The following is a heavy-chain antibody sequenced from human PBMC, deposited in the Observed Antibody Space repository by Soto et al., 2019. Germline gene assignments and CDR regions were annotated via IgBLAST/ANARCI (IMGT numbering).Heavy chain of an antibody. CDR1: GYTFTGYY. J-gene: IGHJ4*02. D-gene: IGHD3-16*02. Sequence: ASVKVSCKASGYTFTGYYMHWVRQAPGQGLEWMGWINPNSGGTNYAQKFQGWVTMTRATSISTAYMELSRLRSDDTAVYYCARSSGGVIVPNFDYWGQGTLVTVSS. V-gene: IGHV1-2*04. CDR3: ARSSGGVIVPNFDY. CDR2: INPNSGGT.